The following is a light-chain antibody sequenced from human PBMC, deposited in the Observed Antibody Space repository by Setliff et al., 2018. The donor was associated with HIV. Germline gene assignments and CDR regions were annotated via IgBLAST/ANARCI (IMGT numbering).Light chain of an antibody. CDR2: RNN. Sequence: SVLTQPPSASGTPGQRVTISCSGSSSNIGSNTVNWYQQLPGTAPKLLIYRNNQRPSGVPDRFSGSKSGTSASLAISGLQSEDEADYYCATWDDNLNGPVFGGGTKVTVL. CDR3: ATWDDNLNGPV. J-gene: IGLJ2*01. V-gene: IGLV1-44*01. CDR1: SSNIGSNT.